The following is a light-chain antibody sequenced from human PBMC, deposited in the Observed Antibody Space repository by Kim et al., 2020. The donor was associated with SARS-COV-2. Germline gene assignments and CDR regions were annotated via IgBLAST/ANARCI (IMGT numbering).Light chain of an antibody. J-gene: IGLJ1*01. CDR1: SLRSYF. Sequence: SSELTQDPAVSVALGQTVRITCQGDSLRSYFASWYQQKPGQAPLLVIYGKTNRPSGIPDRFSGSSSGRTASSTITGTQAEDEADYYCMSRDTDGPHNYVF. CDR2: GKT. CDR3: MSRDTDGPHNYV. V-gene: IGLV3-19*01.